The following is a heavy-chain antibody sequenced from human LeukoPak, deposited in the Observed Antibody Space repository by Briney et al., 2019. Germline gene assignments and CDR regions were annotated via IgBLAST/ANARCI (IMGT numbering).Heavy chain of an antibody. Sequence: SETLSLTCTVSGGSVSSGSYYWSWIRQPPGRGLEWIAYIHYSGSAAYNPSLRSRVTISRDMSTNQFSLKMTSVTAADTAVYFCARDMGAPDYGSYSVDYWGQGTLVTVSS. V-gene: IGHV4-61*01. CDR3: ARDMGAPDYGSYSVDY. D-gene: IGHD4-23*01. CDR1: GGSVSSGSYY. J-gene: IGHJ4*02. CDR2: IHYSGSA.